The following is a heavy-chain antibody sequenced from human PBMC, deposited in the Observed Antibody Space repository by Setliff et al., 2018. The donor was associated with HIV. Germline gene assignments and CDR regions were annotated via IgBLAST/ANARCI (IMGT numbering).Heavy chain of an antibody. CDR3: ARTGIQLWSYYYFDY. Sequence: PSETLSLTCTVSGGSISSYYWSWIRQPPGKGLEWIGYIYYSGSTNYNPSLKSRVTISVDTSKNQSSLKLSSVTAADTAVYYCARTGIQLWSYYYFDYWGQGTLVTVSS. CDR1: GGSISSYY. V-gene: IGHV4-59*01. J-gene: IGHJ4*02. D-gene: IGHD5-18*01. CDR2: IYYSGST.